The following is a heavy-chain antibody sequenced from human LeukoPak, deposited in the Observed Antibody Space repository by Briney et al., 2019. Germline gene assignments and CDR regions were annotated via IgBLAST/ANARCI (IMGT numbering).Heavy chain of an antibody. D-gene: IGHD6-6*01. Sequence: SETLSLTCTVSGGSISSGDYYWSWIRQPPGKGLEWIGYIYYTGDTNSNPSLKSRVIISLDTSKNQVSLQVTSVTAADTAVYYCARHTCARPFDFWGQGTLVTVSS. CDR1: GGSISSGDYY. CDR3: ARHTCARPFDF. V-gene: IGHV4-61*08. J-gene: IGHJ4*02. CDR2: IYYTGDT.